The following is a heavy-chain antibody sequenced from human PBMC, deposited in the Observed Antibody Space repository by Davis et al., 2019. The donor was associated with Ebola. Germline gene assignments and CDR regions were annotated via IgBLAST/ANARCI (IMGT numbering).Heavy chain of an antibody. CDR2: FSSSGSII. J-gene: IGHJ4*02. Sequence: GEFLKISCAASGFPFRSYEMNWVRQAPGKGLGWVSSFSSSGSIIYYADSVMRRFTIPRDNSKNELFLQMDCPRPEDTAVYYCARDGNSAAIHYLDYWGEGTMVTVAA. CDR1: GFPFRSYE. D-gene: IGHD2-2*02. V-gene: IGHV3-48*03. CDR3: ARDGNSAAIHYLDY.